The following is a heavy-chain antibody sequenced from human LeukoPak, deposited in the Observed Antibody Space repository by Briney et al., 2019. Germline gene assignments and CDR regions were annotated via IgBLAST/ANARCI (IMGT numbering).Heavy chain of an antibody. Sequence: GESLKISCKGSGYSFTSYWIGWVRQMPGKGLEWMGIIYPGDSDTRYSPHFQGQVTISADKSISTSYLQWSSLEASDTAMYYCASTGENGVWGFDYWGQGTLVTVSS. CDR2: IYPGDSDT. CDR1: GYSFTSYW. V-gene: IGHV5-51*01. D-gene: IGHD2-8*01. CDR3: ASTGENGVWGFDY. J-gene: IGHJ4*02.